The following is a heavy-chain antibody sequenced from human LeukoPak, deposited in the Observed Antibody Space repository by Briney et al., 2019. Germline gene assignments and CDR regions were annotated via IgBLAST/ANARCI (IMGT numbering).Heavy chain of an antibody. J-gene: IGHJ4*02. D-gene: IGHD5-12*01. CDR1: GFTFSSYA. V-gene: IGHV3-23*01. CDR3: AKCARYSGYDSDFDY. Sequence: PGGSLRLSCAASGFTFSSYAMTWVCQAPGKGPEWVSGISASGGSTYYADSVKGRFTISRDNSKNTLYLQMNSLRAEDTAAYFCAKCARYSGYDSDFDYWGQGTLVTVSS. CDR2: ISASGGST.